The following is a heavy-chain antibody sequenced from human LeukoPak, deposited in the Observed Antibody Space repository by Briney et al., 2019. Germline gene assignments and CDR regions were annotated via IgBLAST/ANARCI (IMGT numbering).Heavy chain of an antibody. CDR2: MNPNSGDT. CDR1: GYTFTNYD. J-gene: IGHJ4*02. V-gene: IGHV1-8*01. Sequence: ASVKVSCKASGYTFTNYDINWVRQATGQGLEWMGWMNPNSGDTGYAQKFQGRVTMTRNTSISTAYMELSSLRSEDTAVYYCARGLGPEESFDYWGQGTLVTVSS. D-gene: IGHD3-10*01. CDR3: ARGLGPEESFDY.